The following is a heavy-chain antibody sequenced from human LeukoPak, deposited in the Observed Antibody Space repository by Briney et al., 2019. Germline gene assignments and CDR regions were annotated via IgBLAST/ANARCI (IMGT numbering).Heavy chain of an antibody. Sequence: SETLSLTCTVSDGSISSNSYYWGWIRQPPGKGLEWIGSISYSGRTYYNPSLESRVTISVDASKNQFSLKLSSVTAADTAVYYCAATVQLERLGSRYFDYWGQGTLVTVSS. CDR1: DGSISSNSYY. CDR3: AATVQLERLGSRYFDY. V-gene: IGHV4-39*07. J-gene: IGHJ4*02. D-gene: IGHD1-1*01. CDR2: ISYSGRT.